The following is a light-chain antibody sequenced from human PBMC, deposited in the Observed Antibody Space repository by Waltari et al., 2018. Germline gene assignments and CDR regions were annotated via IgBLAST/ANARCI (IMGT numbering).Light chain of an antibody. J-gene: IGKJ2*02. CDR2: TAS. Sequence: DNQMTQSPSSLSASVGDRVTITCRASQSISTYLNWYRQQSGRAPTLLIYTASNLQSGVPPRFSGSGSGTIFTLTISSLQPEDFATYYCQQGSSIPSTFGQGTRVEIK. CDR1: QSISTY. CDR3: QQGSSIPST. V-gene: IGKV1-39*01.